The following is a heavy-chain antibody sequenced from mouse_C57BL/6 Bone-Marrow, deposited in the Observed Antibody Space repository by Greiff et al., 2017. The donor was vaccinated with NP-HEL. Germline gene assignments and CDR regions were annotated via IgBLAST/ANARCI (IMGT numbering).Heavy chain of an antibody. CDR2: IHPNSGST. V-gene: IGHV1-64*01. CDR1: GYTFTSYW. J-gene: IGHJ2*01. CDR3: ARSCWLDY. Sequence: QVQLKESGAELVKPGASVKLSCKASGYTFTSYWMHWVKQRPGQGLEWIGMIHPNSGSTNYNEKFKSKATLTVDKSSSTAYMQLSSLTSEDSAVYYCARSCWLDYWGQGTTRTVSS.